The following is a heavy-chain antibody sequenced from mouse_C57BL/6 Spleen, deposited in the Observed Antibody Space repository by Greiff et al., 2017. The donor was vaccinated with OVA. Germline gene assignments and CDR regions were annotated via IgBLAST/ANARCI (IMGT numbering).Heavy chain of an antibody. CDR2: IYPGDGDT. CDR3: AVYYDYSYYYAMDD. Sequence: QVQLQQSGPELVKPGASVKISCKASGYAFSSSWMNWVKQRPGKGLEWIGRIYPGDGDTNYNGKFKGKATLTADKSSSTAYMQLSSLTSEDSAVYFCAVYYDYSYYYAMDDWGQGTSVTVSS. D-gene: IGHD2-4*01. CDR1: GYAFSSSW. J-gene: IGHJ4*01. V-gene: IGHV1-82*01.